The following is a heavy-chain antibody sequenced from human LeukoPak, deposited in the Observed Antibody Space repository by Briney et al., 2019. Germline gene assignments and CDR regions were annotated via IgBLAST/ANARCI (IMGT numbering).Heavy chain of an antibody. Sequence: ASVKVSCKASGYTFTNNGISWVRQAPGQGLEWMGWISAYNGHTNYAQNFRGRVTMTTDTSTSTAYMELRSLRSDDTAVYYCARSTPNDYYYYYMDVWGKGTTVTISS. CDR3: ARSTPNDYYYYYMDV. CDR2: ISAYNGHT. CDR1: GYTFTNNG. V-gene: IGHV1-18*01. J-gene: IGHJ6*03.